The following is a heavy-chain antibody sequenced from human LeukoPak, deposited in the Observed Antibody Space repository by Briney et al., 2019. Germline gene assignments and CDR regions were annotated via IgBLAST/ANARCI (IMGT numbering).Heavy chain of an antibody. V-gene: IGHV3-23*01. CDR1: GFTFSSYA. Sequence: GRSLRLSCAASGFTFSSYAMSWVRQAPGKGLEWVSAISGSGGSTYYADPVKGRFTISRDNSKNTLYLQMNSLRAEDTAVYYCAKVPVFGVVIGYWGQGTLVTVSS. J-gene: IGHJ4*02. CDR3: AKVPVFGVVIGY. CDR2: ISGSGGST. D-gene: IGHD3-3*01.